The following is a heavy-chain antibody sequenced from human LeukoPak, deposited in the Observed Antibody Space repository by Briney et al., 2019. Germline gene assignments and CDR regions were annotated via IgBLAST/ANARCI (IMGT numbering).Heavy chain of an antibody. CDR1: GFTFSSYA. Sequence: PGGSLRLSCAASGFTFSSYAMHWVRQAPGKGLDWVAVISYDGSNKYYADSVKGRFTISRDNSKNTLYLQMNSLRAEDTAVYYCARDSCSGGSCETYYYYYGMDVWGQGTTATVSS. J-gene: IGHJ6*02. V-gene: IGHV3-30*04. CDR3: ARDSCSGGSCETYYYYYGMDV. CDR2: ISYDGSNK. D-gene: IGHD2-15*01.